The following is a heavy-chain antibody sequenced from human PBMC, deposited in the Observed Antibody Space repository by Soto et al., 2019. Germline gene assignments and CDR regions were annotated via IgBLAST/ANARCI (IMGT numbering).Heavy chain of an antibody. J-gene: IGHJ3*01. Sequence: GGTLRLSCAASGFTFSSYDMHWVRLATGKGLEWVSAIGTAGDTYYPGSVKGRFTISRENAKNSLYLQMNSLRAGDTAVYYCARGSRCYYYIVAGRDVFDFRGQGTLVTGSS. CDR1: GFTFSSYD. D-gene: IGHD3-22*01. CDR3: ARGSRCYYYIVAGRDVFDF. CDR2: IGTAGDT. V-gene: IGHV3-13*01.